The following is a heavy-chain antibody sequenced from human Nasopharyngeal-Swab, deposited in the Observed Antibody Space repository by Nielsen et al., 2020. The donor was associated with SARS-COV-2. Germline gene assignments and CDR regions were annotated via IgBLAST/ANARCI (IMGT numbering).Heavy chain of an antibody. J-gene: IGHJ4*02. V-gene: IGHV4-30-4*01. D-gene: IGHD6-6*01. CDR1: GGSISSGDYY. CDR3: ARDLSSSYFDY. CDR2: IYYSGST. Sequence: TLSLTCTVSGGSISSGDYYWSWIRQPPGKGLEWIGYIYYSGSTYYNPSLKSRVTISVDTSKNQFSLKLSSVTAADTAAYYCARDLSSSYFDYWGQGTLVTVSS.